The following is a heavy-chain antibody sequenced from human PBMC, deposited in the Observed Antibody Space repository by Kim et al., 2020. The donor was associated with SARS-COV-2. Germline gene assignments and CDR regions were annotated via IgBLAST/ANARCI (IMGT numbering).Heavy chain of an antibody. CDR3: ARRGSPPMVRGASNFDY. J-gene: IGHJ4*02. D-gene: IGHD3-10*01. Sequence: LKSRVTISVDTPKTQFSLRLSSVTAADTAVYYCARRGSPPMVRGASNFDYWGQGTLVTVSS. V-gene: IGHV4-39*01.